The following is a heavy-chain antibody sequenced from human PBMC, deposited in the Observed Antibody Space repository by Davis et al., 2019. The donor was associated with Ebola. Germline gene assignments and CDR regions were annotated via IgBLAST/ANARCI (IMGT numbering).Heavy chain of an antibody. D-gene: IGHD3-16*01. V-gene: IGHV4-59*02. Sequence: SETLSLTCSVSGGSVGSDYWSWIRQSPGKGLEWIAFISNGGRTIYNPSLRGRVTISIDTSKNQFSLKLSSVTAADTAVYYCARVRVTRLGELLLGPYYFDYWGQGTLVTVSS. J-gene: IGHJ4*02. CDR3: ARVRVTRLGELLLGPYYFDY. CDR2: ISNGGRT. CDR1: GGSVGSDY.